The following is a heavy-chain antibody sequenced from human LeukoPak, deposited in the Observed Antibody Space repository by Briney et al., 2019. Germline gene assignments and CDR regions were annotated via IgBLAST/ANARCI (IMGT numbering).Heavy chain of an antibody. CDR2: IYYSGST. CDR3: AREVVAAAGTVDY. V-gene: IGHV4-61*02. CDR1: GGSISSGGYY. J-gene: IGHJ4*02. D-gene: IGHD6-13*01. Sequence: SQTLSLTCTVSGGSISSGGYYWSWIRQPAGKGLEWIGRIYYSGSTNYNPSLKSRVTISVDTSKNQFSLKLSSVTAADTAVYYCAREVVAAAGTVDYWGQGTLVTVSS.